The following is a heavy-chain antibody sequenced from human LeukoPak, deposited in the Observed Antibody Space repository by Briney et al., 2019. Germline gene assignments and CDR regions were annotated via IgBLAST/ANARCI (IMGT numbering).Heavy chain of an antibody. CDR1: DGSISSSAYY. CDR2: IYYSGST. Sequence: PSETLSLTCTVSDGSISSSAYYWGWIRQPPGKGLEWIGTIYYSGSTYYNPSLKSRVTISVDTTENLFSLKLSSVTAADTAVYYCARHPAPEYDFWSGYYGGFDYWGQGTLVTVSS. D-gene: IGHD3-3*01. V-gene: IGHV4-39*01. CDR3: ARHPAPEYDFWSGYYGGFDY. J-gene: IGHJ4*02.